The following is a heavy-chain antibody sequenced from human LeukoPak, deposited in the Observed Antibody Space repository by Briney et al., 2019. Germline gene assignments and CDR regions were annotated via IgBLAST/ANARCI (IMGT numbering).Heavy chain of an antibody. Sequence: ASVKVSCKASGYTFTSYDINWVRQATGQGLEWMGWMNPNSGNTGHAQKFQGRVTMTRNTSISTAYMELSSLRSEDTAVYYCARGQKEQQLAPHYYYYGMDVWGQGTTVTVSS. CDR2: MNPNSGNT. D-gene: IGHD6-13*01. CDR3: ARGQKEQQLAPHYYYYGMDV. CDR1: GYTFTSYD. J-gene: IGHJ6*02. V-gene: IGHV1-8*01.